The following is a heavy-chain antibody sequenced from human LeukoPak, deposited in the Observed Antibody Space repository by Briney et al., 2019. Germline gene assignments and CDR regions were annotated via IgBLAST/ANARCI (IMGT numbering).Heavy chain of an antibody. J-gene: IGHJ5*02. CDR1: GGSISSSSYY. V-gene: IGHV4-39*02. D-gene: IGHD6-13*01. Sequence: SETLSLTCTVSGGSISSSSYYWGWIRQPPGKGLEWIGSIYYSGSTYYNPSLKSRVTISVDTSKNQFSLKLSSVTAADTAVYYCARDSSSSWYGWFDPWGQGTLVTVSS. CDR2: IYYSGST. CDR3: ARDSSSSWYGWFDP.